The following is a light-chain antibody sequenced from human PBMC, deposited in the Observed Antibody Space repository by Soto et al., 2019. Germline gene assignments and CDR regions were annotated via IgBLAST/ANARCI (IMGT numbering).Light chain of an antibody. J-gene: IGLJ1*01. CDR1: SRDVGGYNH. V-gene: IGLV2-14*01. Sequence: QSVLTQPASVSGSLGQSITISCTGTSRDVGGYNHVSWYQHHPGKAPKLMIYEVTNRPSGVSNRFSGSKSGNTASLTISGLQAEDEATYYCNSHTRSDTRGFGTGTKVTGL. CDR3: NSHTRSDTRG. CDR2: EVT.